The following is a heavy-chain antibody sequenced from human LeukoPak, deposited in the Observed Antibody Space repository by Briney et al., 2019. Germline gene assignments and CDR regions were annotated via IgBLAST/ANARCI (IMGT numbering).Heavy chain of an antibody. CDR2: ISSDGSNT. CDR3: ARQNRDFDY. V-gene: IGHV3-74*01. D-gene: IGHD1-14*01. J-gene: IGHJ4*02. Sequence: PGGSLRLSCAASGFTFSSYSMHWVRQAPGKGLVWVSRISSDGSNTNYADSVKGRFIISRDNAKNTLYLQMNSLRAEDTALYYCARQNRDFDYWGQGTLVTVSS. CDR1: GFTFSSYS.